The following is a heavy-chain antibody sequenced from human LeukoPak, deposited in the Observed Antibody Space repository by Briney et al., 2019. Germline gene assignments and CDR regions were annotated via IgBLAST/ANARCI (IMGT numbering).Heavy chain of an antibody. Sequence: PSETLSLTCSVSGYSINGGYYWGWVRQSPGKGPGWIGTIFHSGSLFYNPSFKSRVPLSMDTSRDQFSLRLTSVTAADTAIYYCARMGVSYYYDSSTYYPVAFDVWGQGTKVTVSS. CDR3: ARMGVSYYYDSSTYYPVAFDV. CDR1: GYSINGGYY. J-gene: IGHJ3*01. V-gene: IGHV4-38-2*01. D-gene: IGHD3-22*01. CDR2: IFHSGSL.